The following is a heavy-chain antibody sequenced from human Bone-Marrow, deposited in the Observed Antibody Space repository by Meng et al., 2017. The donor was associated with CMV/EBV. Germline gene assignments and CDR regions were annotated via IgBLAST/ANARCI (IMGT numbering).Heavy chain of an antibody. Sequence: SETLSLTCTVSGGSISSYYWSWIRQPAGKGLEWIGRIYTSGSTNYNPSLKSRVTISVDTSKNQFSLKLSSVTAADTAVYYCARDLGYYDSSGYYHWYFDLWGRGTRVTVSS. J-gene: IGHJ2*01. D-gene: IGHD3-22*01. CDR2: IYTSGST. V-gene: IGHV4-4*07. CDR3: ARDLGYYDSSGYYHWYFDL. CDR1: GGSISSYY.